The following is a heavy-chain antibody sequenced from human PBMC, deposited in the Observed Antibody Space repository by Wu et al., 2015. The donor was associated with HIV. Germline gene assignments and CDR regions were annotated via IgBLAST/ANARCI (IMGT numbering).Heavy chain of an antibody. Sequence: QVQLVQSGAEVKKPGASVKVSCKASGYTFTGYYMHWVRQAPGQGLEWMGWINPNSGGTNYAQKFQGRVTMTRDTSISTAYMELSRLRSDDTAVYYCARETGYYDSSGYSIDAFDIWGQGTMVTVSS. J-gene: IGHJ3*02. CDR2: INPNSGGT. CDR1: GYTFTGYY. CDR3: ARETGYYDSSGYSIDAFDI. D-gene: IGHD3-22*01. V-gene: IGHV1-2*02.